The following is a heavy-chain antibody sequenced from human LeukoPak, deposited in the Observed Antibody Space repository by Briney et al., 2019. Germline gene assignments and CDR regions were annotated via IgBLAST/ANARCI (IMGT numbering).Heavy chain of an antibody. Sequence: PSETLSLTCSVSGDSVSRNIYYWGWVRQPPEKGLEWIGSIFAGGRTYYNPSLKSRVATSVDTSNNQFSLTLNSVTAADTGVFYCASQRAGGYNWWYFDVWGRGTLVTVSS. CDR3: ASQRAGGYNWWYFDV. V-gene: IGHV4-39*01. CDR1: GDSVSRNIYY. D-gene: IGHD1-1*01. J-gene: IGHJ2*01. CDR2: IFAGGRT.